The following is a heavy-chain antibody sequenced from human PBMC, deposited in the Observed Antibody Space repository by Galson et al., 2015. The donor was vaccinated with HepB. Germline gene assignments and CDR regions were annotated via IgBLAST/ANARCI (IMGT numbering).Heavy chain of an antibody. D-gene: IGHD4-17*01. CDR2: INTNTGNP. Sequence: SVKVSCKAPGYTFTSYAMNWVRQAPGQGLEWMGWINTNTGNPTYAQGFTGRFVFSLDTSVSTAYLQISSLKAEDTAVYYCAREGGPPYYGDYYYFDYWGQRTLVTVSS. J-gene: IGHJ4*02. V-gene: IGHV7-4-1*02. CDR3: AREGGPPYYGDYYYFDY. CDR1: GYTFTSYA.